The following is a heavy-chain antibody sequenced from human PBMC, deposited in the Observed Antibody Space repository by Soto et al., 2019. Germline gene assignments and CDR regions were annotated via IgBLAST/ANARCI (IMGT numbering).Heavy chain of an antibody. V-gene: IGHV3-23*01. CDR3: AKDPNIAAAGTLYYYGMDV. D-gene: IGHD6-13*01. CDR2: ISGSGGST. CDR1: GFTFSSYA. Sequence: GGSLRLSCAASGFTFSSYAMSWVRQAPGKGLEWVSAISGSGGSTYYADSVKGRFTISRDNSKNTLYLQMNSLRVEDTAVYYCAKDPNIAAAGTLYYYGMDVWGQGTTVTVAS. J-gene: IGHJ6*02.